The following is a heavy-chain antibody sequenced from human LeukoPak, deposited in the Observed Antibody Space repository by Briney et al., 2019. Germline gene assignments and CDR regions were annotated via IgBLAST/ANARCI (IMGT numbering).Heavy chain of an antibody. D-gene: IGHD3-9*01. CDR2: ISYDGSNK. Sequence: GGSLRLSCAASGFTFSSYAIHWVRQAPGKGLEWVAVISYDGSNKYYADSVKGRFTISRDNSKNTLYLQMNSLRAEDTAVYYCARDPAPGYDIPESQYYYYYGMDVWGQGTTVTVSS. CDR3: ARDPAPGYDIPESQYYYYYGMDV. J-gene: IGHJ6*02. V-gene: IGHV3-30-3*01. CDR1: GFTFSSYA.